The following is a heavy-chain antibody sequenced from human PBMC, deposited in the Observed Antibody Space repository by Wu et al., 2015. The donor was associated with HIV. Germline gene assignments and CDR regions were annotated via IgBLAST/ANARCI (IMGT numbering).Heavy chain of an antibody. CDR2: ISANNGDT. V-gene: IGHV1-18*01. D-gene: IGHD5-12*01. CDR3: AREGVDAFHP. Sequence: QVHLEQSGVEVKKPGASVKVSCKASGYSFTHYGIAWVRQAPGPGLEWMGWISANNGDTSYAQKFQGRVTVTTDTSTTTSYMELRSLKSDDTAIYYCAREGVDAFHPWGQGTLVTVSS. J-gene: IGHJ5*02. CDR1: GYSFTHYG.